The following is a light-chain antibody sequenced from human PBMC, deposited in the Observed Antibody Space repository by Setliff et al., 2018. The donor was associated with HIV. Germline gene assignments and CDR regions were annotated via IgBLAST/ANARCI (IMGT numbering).Light chain of an antibody. CDR3: CSYTSSTTLV. CDR1: SSDVGGYDY. Sequence: QSALTQPASMSGSPGQSITISCTGTSSDVGGYDYVSWYQQHPGKVPKLMLYEVGNRPSGVSNRFSGPKSGNTASLTISGLQAEDEADYYCCSYTSSTTLVFGTGTKVTVL. V-gene: IGLV2-14*01. CDR2: EVG. J-gene: IGLJ1*01.